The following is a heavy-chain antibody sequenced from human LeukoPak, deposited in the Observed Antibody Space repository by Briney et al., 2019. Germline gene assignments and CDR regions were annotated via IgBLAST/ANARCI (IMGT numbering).Heavy chain of an antibody. CDR1: GFTFSNCL. CDR3: ARGYSRAAFDI. CDR2: ISSTGGTI. Sequence: GGSLRLSCAGSGFTFSNCLMNWVRQAPGKGLEWVSFISSTGGTIYYADAVKGRFTVSRDNAKNSLLLQMNSLRAEDTALYYCARGYSRAAFDIWGQGTMVTVSS. J-gene: IGHJ3*02. V-gene: IGHV3-48*01. D-gene: IGHD2-15*01.